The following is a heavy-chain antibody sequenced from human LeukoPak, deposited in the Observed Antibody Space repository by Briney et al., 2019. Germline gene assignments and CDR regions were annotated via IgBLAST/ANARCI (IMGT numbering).Heavy chain of an antibody. CDR3: ARDYVVVNAPDGFDI. CDR2: ISSSSRTI. J-gene: IGHJ4*02. V-gene: IGHV3-48*01. Sequence: PGGSLRLSCAASGFTYSDYSMNWVRQAPGKGLEWVSYISSSSRTIYYTDSVKGRFTISRDNAKNSLYLQMNSLRAEDTAVYYCARDYVVVNAPDGFDIWGQGTLVTVSS. CDR1: GFTYSDYS. D-gene: IGHD2-15*01.